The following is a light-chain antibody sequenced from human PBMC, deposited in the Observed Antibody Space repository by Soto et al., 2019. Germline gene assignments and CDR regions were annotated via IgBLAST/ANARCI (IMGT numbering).Light chain of an antibody. CDR3: LLYYGGAQLV. Sequence: QAVVTQEPSLTVSPGGTVTLTCASSTGAVTSGYYPNWFQQKPGQAPRALIYXXSNXXXXXXXXFXGSLLGGKAALTLSGVQPEDXAEYYCLLYYGGAQLVFGGGTKLTVL. J-gene: IGLJ3*02. CDR2: XXS. CDR1: TGAVTSGYY. V-gene: IGLV7-43*01.